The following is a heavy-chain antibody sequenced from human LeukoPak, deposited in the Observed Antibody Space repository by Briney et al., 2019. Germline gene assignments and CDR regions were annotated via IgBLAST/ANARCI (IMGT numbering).Heavy chain of an antibody. D-gene: IGHD2-15*01. J-gene: IGHJ4*02. CDR3: ARGPPYCSGGSCYSGFDY. Sequence: ASVKVSCKASGYTFTSYDINWVRQATGQGLEWMGWMNPNSGNTGYAQKLRGRVTMTRNTSISTAYMELSSLRSEDTAVYYCARGPPYCSGGSCYSGFDYWGQGTLVTASS. CDR1: GYTFTSYD. CDR2: MNPNSGNT. V-gene: IGHV1-8*01.